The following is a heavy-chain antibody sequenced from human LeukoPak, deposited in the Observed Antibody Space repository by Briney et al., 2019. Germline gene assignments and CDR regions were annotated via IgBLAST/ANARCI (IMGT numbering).Heavy chain of an antibody. J-gene: IGHJ4*02. Sequence: GRSLRLSCAASGFTFSSYAMHWVRQAPGKGLEWVAVISYDGSNKYYADSVKGRFTISRDNSKNTLYLQMNSLRAEDTAVYYCARGSNGVDYWGQRTLVTVSS. CDR1: GFTFSSYA. V-gene: IGHV3-30-3*01. CDR3: ARGSNGVDY. D-gene: IGHD2-8*01. CDR2: ISYDGSNK.